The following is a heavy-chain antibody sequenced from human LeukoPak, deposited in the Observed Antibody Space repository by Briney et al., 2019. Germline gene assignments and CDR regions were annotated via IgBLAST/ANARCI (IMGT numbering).Heavy chain of an antibody. J-gene: IGHJ4*02. V-gene: IGHV3-7*01. Sequence: GGSLRLSCAASEFTFSSYWMNWVRQAPGKGLEWVANIKPDGSEEYYVDSVRGRFTISRDNAKNSLYLQMNSLRAEDTAVYYCARDFFPIVDSSWYEIGYWGQGTLVTVSS. CDR1: EFTFSSYW. CDR3: ARDFFPIVDSSWYEIGY. D-gene: IGHD6-13*01. CDR2: IKPDGSEE.